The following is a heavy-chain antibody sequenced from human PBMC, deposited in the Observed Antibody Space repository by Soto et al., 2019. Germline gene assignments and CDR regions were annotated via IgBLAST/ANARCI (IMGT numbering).Heavy chain of an antibody. CDR1: GFTFSSYS. J-gene: IGHJ4*02. Sequence: GGSLRLSCAASGFTFSSYSMNWVRQAPGKGLEWVSYISSSSSTIYYADSVKGRFTISRDNAKNSLYLQMNSLRAEDTAVYYCARDDQVRGYNLFVSGYWGQGTLVTVSS. CDR3: ARDDQVRGYNLFVSGY. CDR2: ISSSSSTI. D-gene: IGHD5-12*01. V-gene: IGHV3-48*01.